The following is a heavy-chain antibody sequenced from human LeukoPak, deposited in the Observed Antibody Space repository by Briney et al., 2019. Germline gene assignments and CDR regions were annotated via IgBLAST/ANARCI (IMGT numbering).Heavy chain of an antibody. CDR1: GGSITGSY. CDR3: AKSTGGVVAPTSLIDP. V-gene: IGHV4-59*01. CDR2: IYYSGTT. D-gene: IGHD2-15*01. J-gene: IGHJ5*02. Sequence: SETLSLTCSVSGGSITGSYWSWIRQSPGKGLEWIGHIYYSGTTNYSPSLRSRVTISVDTSNKQFSLKLRSVTAADTAVYFCAKSTGGVVAPTSLIDPWGQGTLVTVSS.